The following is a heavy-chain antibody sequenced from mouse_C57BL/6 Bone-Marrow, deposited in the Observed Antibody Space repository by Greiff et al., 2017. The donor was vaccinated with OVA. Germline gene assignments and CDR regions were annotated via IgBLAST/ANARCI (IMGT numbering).Heavy chain of an antibody. V-gene: IGHV1-64*01. CDR2: IHPNSGSL. D-gene: IGHD2-4*01. CDR3: ARRLRARGY. CDR1: GYTFTSYW. J-gene: IGHJ2*01. Sequence: VQLQQPGAELVKPGASVKLSCKASGYTFTSYWMHWVKQRPGQGLEWIGMIHPNSGSLNYNEKFKSKATLTVDKSSSTAYMQLSSLTSEDSAVYYCARRLRARGYWGQGTTLTVSS.